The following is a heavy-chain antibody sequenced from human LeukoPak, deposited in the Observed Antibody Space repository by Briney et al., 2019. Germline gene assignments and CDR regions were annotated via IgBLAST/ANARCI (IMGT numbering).Heavy chain of an antibody. V-gene: IGHV3-7*01. CDR1: GLTLSSYW. CDR2: IKLEVREN. J-gene: IGHJ4*02. D-gene: IGHD6-19*01. Sequence: PGGCLRLAFSPSGLTLSSYWMRSVRQAPGRGRGWVANIKLEVRENSYVHSVKGRSTISRDHAKNSLYLQTNLLRAEAPALLTCASGYSSGWYVVDYWGQGTQVTVSS. CDR3: ASGYSSGWYVVDY.